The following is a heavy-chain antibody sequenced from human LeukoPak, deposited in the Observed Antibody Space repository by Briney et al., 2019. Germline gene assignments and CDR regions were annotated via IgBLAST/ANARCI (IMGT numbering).Heavy chain of an antibody. J-gene: IGHJ1*01. Sequence: ASETLSLTCTVSGGSISSGDYYWGWIRQPPGKGLEWIGYIYYSGSTNYNPSLKSRVTISVDTSKNQFSLKLSSVTAADTAVYYCARTTHYDFWSGPNAEYFQHWGQGTLVTVSS. CDR1: GGSISSGDYY. CDR3: ARTTHYDFWSGPNAEYFQH. CDR2: IYYSGST. D-gene: IGHD3-3*01. V-gene: IGHV4-30-4*08.